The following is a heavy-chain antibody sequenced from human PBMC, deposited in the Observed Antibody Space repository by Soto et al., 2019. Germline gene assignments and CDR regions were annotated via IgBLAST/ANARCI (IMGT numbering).Heavy chain of an antibody. CDR3: ARGSESIIVASIHPVLYAFDF. CDR2: IYPGESDT. Sequence: PGESLKISCKGSGYSFTSYWIGWVRQMPGKGLEWMGIIYPGESDTRYSPYFQGQVTISADKSISTAYLQWSSLKASDTAMYYCARGSESIIVASIHPVLYAFDFRGRGTMVTVS. D-gene: IGHD5-12*01. CDR1: GYSFTSYW. V-gene: IGHV5-51*01. J-gene: IGHJ3*01.